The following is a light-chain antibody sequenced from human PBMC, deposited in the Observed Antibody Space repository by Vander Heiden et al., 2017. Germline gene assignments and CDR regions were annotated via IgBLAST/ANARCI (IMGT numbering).Light chain of an antibody. CDR3: QQDDSTPHT. Sequence: IVMTQPPDSLAVSLAARATITCKSSQSVLYSSNNKNYLAWYQQKPGRPPKLLIYGASTRESGVPDRFSGSGSGTDFTLTISSLQAEDVAVYYCQQDDSTPHTFGHGTKVDIK. J-gene: IGKJ3*01. CDR1: QSVLYSSNNKNY. V-gene: IGKV4-1*01. CDR2: GAS.